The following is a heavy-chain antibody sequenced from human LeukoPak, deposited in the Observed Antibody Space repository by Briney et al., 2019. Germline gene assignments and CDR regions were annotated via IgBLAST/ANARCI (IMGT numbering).Heavy chain of an antibody. D-gene: IGHD3-22*01. V-gene: IGHV1-18*04. CDR3: TRVDLSWDSSGYSQTANDY. J-gene: IGHJ4*02. CDR1: GYTFTSYY. CDR2: VSAYNGAT. Sequence: ASVKVSCKASGYTFTSYYMHWVRQAPGQGLEWMGWVSAYNGATNYEQKFQGRVTMTTDTPTSTGYMEVRSLTSDDTAVYYCTRVDLSWDSSGYSQTANDYWGQGTLVIVSS.